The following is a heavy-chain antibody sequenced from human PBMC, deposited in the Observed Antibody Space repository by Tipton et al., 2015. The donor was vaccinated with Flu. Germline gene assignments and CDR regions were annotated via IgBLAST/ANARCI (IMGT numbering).Heavy chain of an antibody. V-gene: IGHV4-39*07. CDR2: IYTSGSA. D-gene: IGHD3-10*01. Sequence: TLSLTCTVSGGSISSSSYYWGWIRQPPGKGLEWIGSIYTSGSAKYNPSLKSRLSMSVDTSKNQFSLKLTSVTAADTAVYYCARGSGSGTYVIFDFWGQGTLVTVSS. J-gene: IGHJ4*02. CDR3: ARGSGSGTYVIFDF. CDR1: GGSISSSSYY.